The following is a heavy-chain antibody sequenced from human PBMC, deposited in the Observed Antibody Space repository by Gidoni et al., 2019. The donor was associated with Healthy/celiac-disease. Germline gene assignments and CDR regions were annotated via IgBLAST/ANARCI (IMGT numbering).Heavy chain of an antibody. V-gene: IGHV3-23*01. D-gene: IGHD1-1*01. J-gene: IGHJ3*02. CDR1: GFTFSSYA. CDR2: ISGSGGST. CDR3: AKDPDSKTGREDPAFDI. Sequence: EVQLLESGGGLVQPGGSLRLSCAASGFTFSSYAMSWVRQAPGKGLEWVSAISGSGGSTYYADSVKGRFTISRDNSKNTLYLQMNSLRAEDTAVYYCAKDPDSKTGREDPAFDIWGQGTMVTVSS.